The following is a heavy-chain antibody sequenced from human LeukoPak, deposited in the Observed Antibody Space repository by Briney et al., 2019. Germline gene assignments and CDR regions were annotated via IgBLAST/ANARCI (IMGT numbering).Heavy chain of an antibody. CDR2: ISGSGGST. D-gene: IGHD6-19*01. CDR1: GFTFSSYA. J-gene: IGHJ4*02. Sequence: GGYLRLSCAASGFTFSSYAMSWVRQAPGKGLEWVSAISGSGGSTYYADYVKGRFTISRDNSKNTLYLQMNSLRAEDTAVYYCAKDPWEWLAYYFDYWGQGTLVTVSS. V-gene: IGHV3-23*01. CDR3: AKDPWEWLAYYFDY.